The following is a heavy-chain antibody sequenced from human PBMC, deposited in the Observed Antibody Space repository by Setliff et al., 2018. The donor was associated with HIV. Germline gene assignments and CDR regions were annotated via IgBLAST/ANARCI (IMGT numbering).Heavy chain of an antibody. Sequence: PSETLSLTCTVSGAFSDRYFWSWVRQPPGKGLEWIAYISYSRNTHYHPALRSRLTITRDTSKNQVSLTLRSVTAEDTAIYFCARDAELPGPPVHDAFDLWGPGTMVTVSS. V-gene: IGHV4-59*01. D-gene: IGHD1-1*01. CDR3: ARDAELPGPPVHDAFDL. CDR2: ISYSRNT. CDR1: GAFSDRYF. J-gene: IGHJ3*01.